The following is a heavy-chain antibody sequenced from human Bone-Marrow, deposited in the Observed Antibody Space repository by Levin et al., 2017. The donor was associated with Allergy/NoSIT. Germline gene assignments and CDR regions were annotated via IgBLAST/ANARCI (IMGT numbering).Heavy chain of an antibody. Sequence: GESLKISCAASGFTFSSYAMHWVRQAPGKGLEWVAVISYDGSNKYYADSVKGRFTISRDNSKNTLYLQMNSLRAEDTAVYYCARDRTGILTGYYIGYYYDGMDVWGQGTTVTVSS. CDR1: GFTFSSYA. V-gene: IGHV3-30-3*01. CDR2: ISYDGSNK. CDR3: ARDRTGILTGYYIGYYYDGMDV. D-gene: IGHD3-9*01. J-gene: IGHJ6*02.